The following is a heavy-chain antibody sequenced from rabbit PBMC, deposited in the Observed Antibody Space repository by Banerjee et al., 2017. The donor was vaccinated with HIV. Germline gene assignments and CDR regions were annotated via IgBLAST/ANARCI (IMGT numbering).Heavy chain of an antibody. CDR2: IYNGDGST. J-gene: IGHJ2*01. V-gene: IGHV1S47*01. D-gene: IGHD6-1*01. CDR3: ARRGAGAAGDNYATGDAFDP. CDR1: GFDFSSNA. Sequence: QEQLVESGGGLVQPERSLTLTCKASGFDFSSNAMCWVRQAPGKGPEWIACIYNGDGSTYYATWVNGRFTISRSTSLNTVTLQMTNLTAADTATYFCARRGAGAAGDNYATGDAFDPWGQGTLVTVS.